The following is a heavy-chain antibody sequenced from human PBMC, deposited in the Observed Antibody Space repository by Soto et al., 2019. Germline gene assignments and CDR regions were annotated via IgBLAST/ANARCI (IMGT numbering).Heavy chain of an antibody. J-gene: IGHJ4*02. CDR3: ARDLLSGSFPLANY. Sequence: ASVKVSCEDSVYIFRSYGINWVRQAPGQGLEWMAWISTYSGNRNYAQKFQDRVIMTTDTSTNTAYMELRFLRSDDTAVYYCARDLLSGSFPLANYWGQGTQVTVSS. CDR2: ISTYSGNR. V-gene: IGHV1-18*01. D-gene: IGHD1-26*01. CDR1: VYIFRSYG.